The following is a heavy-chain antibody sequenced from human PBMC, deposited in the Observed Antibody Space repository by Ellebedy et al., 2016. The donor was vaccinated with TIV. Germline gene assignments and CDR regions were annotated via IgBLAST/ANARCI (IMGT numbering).Heavy chain of an antibody. J-gene: IGHJ3*01. V-gene: IGHV5-51*01. Sequence: KVSCKGSGYSFSDYWIGWVRQVPGKGLEWMGRIIPRDAETIYSPSFQGQVTISADQSVTTAPLQWNSLRASDTAMSYCAAKKVHKSRLLGDAFDVWGQGTFVTVSS. D-gene: IGHD1-1*01. CDR2: IIPRDAET. CDR1: GYSFSDYW. CDR3: AAKKVHKSRLLGDAFDV.